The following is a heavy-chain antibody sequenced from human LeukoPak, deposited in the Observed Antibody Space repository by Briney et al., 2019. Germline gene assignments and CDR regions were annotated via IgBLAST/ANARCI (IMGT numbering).Heavy chain of an antibody. V-gene: IGHV3-7*01. D-gene: IGHD6-25*01. Sequence: GGSLRLPCVASGFTFSRHWMSWVRQAPGKGLEWVASIKEDGSEKTYVDSVRGRFTISRDNAKNSLDLQMNSLRAEDTAVYYCVKPIKKRPDIWGQGIQVIVSS. CDR2: IKEDGSEK. CDR1: GFTFSRHW. J-gene: IGHJ4*02. CDR3: VKPIKKRPDI.